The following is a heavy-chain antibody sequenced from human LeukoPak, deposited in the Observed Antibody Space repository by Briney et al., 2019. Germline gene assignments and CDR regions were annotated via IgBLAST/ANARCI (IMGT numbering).Heavy chain of an antibody. CDR3: TTKGD. CDR1: GFTFSNAW. V-gene: IGHV3-15*01. J-gene: IGHJ4*02. Sequence: GGSLRLSCAASGFTFSNAWMNWVRQAPGQGLEWVGRVKSKPDGGTTDYAAPVKGRFTISRDDSKNTLYLQMNSLKIEDTAVYFCTTKGDWGQGTLVTVS. CDR2: VKSKPDGGTT.